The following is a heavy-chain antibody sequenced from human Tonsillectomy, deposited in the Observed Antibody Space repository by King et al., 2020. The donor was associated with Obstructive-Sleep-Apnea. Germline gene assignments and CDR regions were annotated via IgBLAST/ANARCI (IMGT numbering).Heavy chain of an antibody. Sequence: QLQESGPGLVKSSETLSLACTVSGGSISSSSYYLGWIRQPPGKGLEWIGSIFFSGSTYYNASLKSRVTISVDTSKNQFSLKLNSVTAADTAVYYCARDISRQYSEHFGAFDIWGQGTMVTVSS. D-gene: IGHD6-6*01. V-gene: IGHV4-39*07. CDR3: ARDISRQYSEHFGAFDI. CDR2: IFFSGST. CDR1: GGSISSSSYY. J-gene: IGHJ3*02.